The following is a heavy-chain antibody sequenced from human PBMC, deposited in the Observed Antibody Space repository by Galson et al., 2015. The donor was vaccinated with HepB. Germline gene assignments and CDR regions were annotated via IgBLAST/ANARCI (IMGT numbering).Heavy chain of an antibody. D-gene: IGHD6-13*01. V-gene: IGHV1-2*04. CDR2: INPNSGGT. Sequence: SVKVSCKASGYTFTGYYMHWVRQAPGQGLEWMGWINPNSGGTNYAQKFQGWVTMTRGTSISTAYMELSRLRSDDTAVYYCAREYSSSWYGYYYGMDVWGQGTTVTVSS. CDR3: AREYSSSWYGYYYGMDV. CDR1: GYTFTGYY. J-gene: IGHJ6*02.